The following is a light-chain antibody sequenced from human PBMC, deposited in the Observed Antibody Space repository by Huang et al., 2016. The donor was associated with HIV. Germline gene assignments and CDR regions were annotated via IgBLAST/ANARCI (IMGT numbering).Light chain of an antibody. CDR3: QQLTTYPIT. CDR2: GAS. CDR1: QDITTF. Sequence: IQLTQSPPSASASVGDSVTFTCRVSQDITTFLAWYQQKPGKAPQLLISGASTLHNEVPSRFRGSGSGTDFTLTISSLHPEDIATYYCQQLTTYPITFGPGTRLEIK. V-gene: IGKV1-9*01. J-gene: IGKJ5*01.